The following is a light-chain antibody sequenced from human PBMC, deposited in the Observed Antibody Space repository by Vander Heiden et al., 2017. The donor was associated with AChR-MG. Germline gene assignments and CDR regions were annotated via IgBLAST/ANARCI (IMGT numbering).Light chain of an antibody. V-gene: IGLV2-8*01. CDR1: RSDVGVYNY. CDR3: SSYAGSNNLK. Sequence: QSALTQPPSASGSTGQSVTISCTGTRSDVGVYNYVSWYQQHPGKAPRLMIYEVSKRTSGVPDRFSGSKSGNTASLTVSGLQAEDEADYYCSSYAGSNNLKFGGGTRLTVL. CDR2: EVS. J-gene: IGLJ2*01.